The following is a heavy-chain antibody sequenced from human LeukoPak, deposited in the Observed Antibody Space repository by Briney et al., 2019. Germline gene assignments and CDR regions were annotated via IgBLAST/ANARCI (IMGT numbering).Heavy chain of an antibody. CDR2: IIGDGSIT. CDR1: GFSFSRHW. J-gene: IGHJ3*02. D-gene: IGHD3-9*01. V-gene: IGHV3-74*01. Sequence: PGGSLRLSCEASGFSFSRHWMHWVRQAPGKGLVWVSRIIGDGSITSYADSVKGRFTISRDNAKNTLYLQMNSLRAEDTAVYYCARVVDYDILTGYYSGAFDIWGQGTMVTVSS. CDR3: ARVVDYDILTGYYSGAFDI.